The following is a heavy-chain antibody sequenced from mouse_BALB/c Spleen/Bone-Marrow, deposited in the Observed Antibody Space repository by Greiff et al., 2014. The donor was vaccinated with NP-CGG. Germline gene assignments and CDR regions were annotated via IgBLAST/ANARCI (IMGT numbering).Heavy chain of an antibody. CDR2: ISPGSGNI. D-gene: IGHD1-2*01. Sequence: EVQLQQSGAELVKPGASGKLSCTASGFNINDICMHWVRQRPEQGLEWIGWISPGSGNIKYDARFQGKTTITADASTNTSYLQLSSLTAEDTAVYCCTGRYGSFAYWGQGTLVTVSA. CDR1: GFNINDIC. CDR3: TGRYGSFAY. V-gene: IGHV14-3*02. J-gene: IGHJ3*01.